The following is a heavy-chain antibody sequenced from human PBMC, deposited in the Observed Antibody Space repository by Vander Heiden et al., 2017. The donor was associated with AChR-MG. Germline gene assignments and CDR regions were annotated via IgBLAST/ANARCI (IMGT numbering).Heavy chain of an antibody. Sequence: QVKLQQCGAGLLTPSETLSLTSPVFGASSCRYYWSWIRQPPGKGLEWIGEINHSGSTNYNPSLKSRVTISVDTSKNQFSLKLSSVTAADTAVYYCARGLTGPYCSGGSCYWAGWFDPWGQGTLVTVSS. CDR3: ARGLTGPYCSGGSCYWAGWFDP. V-gene: IGHV4-34*01. CDR1: GASSCRYY. CDR2: INHSGST. D-gene: IGHD2-15*01. J-gene: IGHJ5*02.